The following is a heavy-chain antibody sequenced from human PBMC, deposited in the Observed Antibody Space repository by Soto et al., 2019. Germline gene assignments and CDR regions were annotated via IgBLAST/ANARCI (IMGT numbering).Heavy chain of an antibody. CDR1: GGTFSSYA. D-gene: IGHD3-3*01. J-gene: IGHJ6*02. CDR3: ARLGYYDFWSGYPSYYYYGMDV. CDR2: IIPIFGTA. Sequence: ASVKVSCKASGGTFSSYAISWVRQAPGQGLEWMGGIIPIFGTANYAQKFQGRVTITADESTSTAYMELSSLRSEDTAVYYCARLGYYDFWSGYPSYYYYGMDVWGQGTTVTVSS. V-gene: IGHV1-69*13.